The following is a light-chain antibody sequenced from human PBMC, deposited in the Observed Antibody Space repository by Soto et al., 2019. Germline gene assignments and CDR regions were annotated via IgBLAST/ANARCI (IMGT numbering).Light chain of an antibody. CDR1: QSVSSSY. J-gene: IGKJ1*01. Sequence: EIVMTQSPGTLSLSPVERATLSGRASQSVSSSYLAWYQHRPGQAPRLLIFGASSRATGIPDRFSGTGSGTDFTLTISRLEPEDFAVYYCQQYGNSPWTFGQGTKVDIK. CDR2: GAS. V-gene: IGKV3-20*01. CDR3: QQYGNSPWT.